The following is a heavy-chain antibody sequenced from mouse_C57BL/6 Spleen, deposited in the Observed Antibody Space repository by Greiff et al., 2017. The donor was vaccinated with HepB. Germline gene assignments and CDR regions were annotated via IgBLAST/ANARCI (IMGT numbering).Heavy chain of an antibody. J-gene: IGHJ2*01. CDR1: GYTFTDYY. Sequence: EVQLQQSGPELVKPGASVKISCKASGYTFTDYYMNWVKQSHGKSLEWIGDINPNNGGTSYNQKFKGKATLTVDKSSSTAYMELSSLTSEDSAVYYCARDTTGVVDYFDYWGQGTTLTVSS. CDR3: ARDTTGVVDYFDY. V-gene: IGHV1-26*01. D-gene: IGHD1-1*01. CDR2: INPNNGGT.